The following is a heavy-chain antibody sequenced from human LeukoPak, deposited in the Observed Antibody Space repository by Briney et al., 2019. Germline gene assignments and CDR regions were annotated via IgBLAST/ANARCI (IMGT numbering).Heavy chain of an antibody. D-gene: IGHD1-26*01. Sequence: GGSLRLSCAASGFTFSTFWMHWVRQAPGKGLVWVSRLNSDGSTTNYADSVKGRFTISRDNAKNTLYLQMNSLRAEDTAVYYCARVWELTGFDYYFDYWGQGTLVTVSS. CDR1: GFTFSTFW. J-gene: IGHJ4*02. V-gene: IGHV3-74*01. CDR2: LNSDGSTT. CDR3: ARVWELTGFDYYFDY.